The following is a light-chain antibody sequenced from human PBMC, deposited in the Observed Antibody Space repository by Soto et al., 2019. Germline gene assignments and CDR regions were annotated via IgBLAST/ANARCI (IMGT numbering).Light chain of an antibody. Sequence: EIVMTQSPATLSVSPGERATLSCRASQSVSSNLAWYQQKPGQAPRLLIYGASTRATGIPARFSGSGSGTEFTLTISSLQSEDFAVYYCQQYNQWTFGQGTKVDIK. J-gene: IGKJ1*01. CDR1: QSVSSN. V-gene: IGKV3-15*01. CDR2: GAS. CDR3: QQYNQWT.